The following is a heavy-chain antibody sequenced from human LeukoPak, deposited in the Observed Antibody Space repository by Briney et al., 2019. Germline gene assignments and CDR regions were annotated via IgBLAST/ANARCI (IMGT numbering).Heavy chain of an antibody. D-gene: IGHD2-2*01. J-gene: IGHJ5*02. Sequence: PGGSLRLSCAASGFTFGSYSMNWVRQAPGKGLEWVSSISSSSSYVYYADLVKGRFTISRDNAKNSLYLQMNSLRAEDTAVYYCARDKSIVVVPAATFDPWGQGTLVTVSS. CDR2: ISSSSSYV. CDR1: GFTFGSYS. CDR3: ARDKSIVVVPAATFDP. V-gene: IGHV3-21*01.